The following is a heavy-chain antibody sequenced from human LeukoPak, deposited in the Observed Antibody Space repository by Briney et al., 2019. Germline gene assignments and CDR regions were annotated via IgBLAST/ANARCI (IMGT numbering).Heavy chain of an antibody. J-gene: IGHJ4*02. D-gene: IGHD6-6*01. CDR1: GGSFSGYY. CDR3: ARSTQASSTSFDY. V-gene: IGHV4-59*01. CDR2: IYHSGST. Sequence: SETLSLTCAVYGGSFSGYYWSWIRQPPGKGLEYIGFIYHSGSTNYNPSFKSRVTMSVDKSKNQCSLRLSSVTAADTAIYFCARSTQASSTSFDYWGQGTLVTVSS.